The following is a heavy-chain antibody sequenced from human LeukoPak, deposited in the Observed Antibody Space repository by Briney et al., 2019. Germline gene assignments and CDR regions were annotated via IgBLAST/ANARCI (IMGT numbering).Heavy chain of an antibody. CDR3: ARVGSPWFGELLNWFDP. CDR2: ISYDGSNK. Sequence: PGRSLRLSCAASGFTFSSCAMHWVRQAPGKGLELVAVISYDGSNKYYADSVKGRFTISRDNSKNTLYLQMNSLRAEDTAVYYCARVGSPWFGELLNWFDPWGQGTLVTVSS. V-gene: IGHV3-30*04. CDR1: GFTFSSCA. D-gene: IGHD3-10*01. J-gene: IGHJ5*02.